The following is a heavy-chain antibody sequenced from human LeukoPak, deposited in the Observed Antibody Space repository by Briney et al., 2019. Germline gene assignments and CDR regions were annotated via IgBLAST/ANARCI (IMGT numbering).Heavy chain of an antibody. Sequence: GASVKVSCKASGCTFTTNDINWVRQAAGQGLDWMGWMNPNSGHTDYAPKFQGRITMTRNTSINTAYMELSSLTSEDTAVYLCAREVSGDFALDSWGQGTLVTVSS. CDR2: MNPNSGHT. V-gene: IGHV1-8*01. J-gene: IGHJ4*02. CDR1: GCTFTTND. CDR3: AREVSGDFALDS.